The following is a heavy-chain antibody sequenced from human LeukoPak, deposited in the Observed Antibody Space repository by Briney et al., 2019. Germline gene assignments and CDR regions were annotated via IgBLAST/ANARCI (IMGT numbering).Heavy chain of an antibody. J-gene: IGHJ3*02. Sequence: GGSLRLSCAASGFTFDDYGMSWVRQAPGKGLEWVSGINWNGGSTGYADAVKGRFTISRDNAKNSLYLQVSSLRAEDTAWYYCARGQNYYGSGSQTFDIWGQGTMVTVSS. D-gene: IGHD3-10*01. CDR2: INWNGGST. CDR3: ARGQNYYGSGSQTFDI. CDR1: GFTFDDYG. V-gene: IGHV3-20*04.